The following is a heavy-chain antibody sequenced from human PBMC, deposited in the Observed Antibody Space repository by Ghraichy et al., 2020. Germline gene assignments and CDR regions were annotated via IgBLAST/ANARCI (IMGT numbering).Heavy chain of an antibody. CDR1: GFTFSNYI. D-gene: IGHD3-22*01. J-gene: IGHJ4*02. Sequence: CAASGFTFSNYIMNWVRQTPGKGLEWVSSITSSGFIYSADSVKGRFTISRDNAKNSLYLQMNSLRAEDTAVYFCARDLSLYYPDSTGYYPFDNWGQGTLVTVSS. CDR3: ARDLSLYYPDSTGYYPFDN. V-gene: IGHV3-69-1*01. CDR2: ITSSGFI.